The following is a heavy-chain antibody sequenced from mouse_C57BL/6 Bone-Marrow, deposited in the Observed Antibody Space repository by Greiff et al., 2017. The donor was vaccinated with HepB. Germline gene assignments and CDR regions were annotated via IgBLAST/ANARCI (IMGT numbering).Heavy chain of an antibody. Sequence: QVQLQQPGAELVKPGASVKLSCKASGYTFTSYWMHWVKQRPGQGLEWIGMIHPNSGSTNYNEKFKSKATLTVDKSSSTAYMQLSSLTSEDSAVYYCASDDGYRNFDYWGQGTTLTVSS. CDR3: ASDDGYRNFDY. J-gene: IGHJ2*01. CDR2: IHPNSGST. V-gene: IGHV1-64*01. CDR1: GYTFTSYW. D-gene: IGHD2-3*01.